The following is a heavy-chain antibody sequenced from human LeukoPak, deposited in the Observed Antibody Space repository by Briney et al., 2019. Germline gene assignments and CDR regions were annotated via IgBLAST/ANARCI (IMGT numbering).Heavy chain of an antibody. V-gene: IGHV4-59*01. J-gene: IGHJ6*02. CDR1: GGSISSYY. D-gene: IGHD3-10*01. CDR2: IYYSGST. Sequence: SETLSLTCTVSGGSISSYYWSWIRQPPGPGLERMGYIYYSGSTNYNPSLKSRVTISVDTSKNQFSLKLSSVTAADTAVYYCARASGVLAQYYYYGMDVWGQGTTVTVSS. CDR3: ARASGVLAQYYYYGMDV.